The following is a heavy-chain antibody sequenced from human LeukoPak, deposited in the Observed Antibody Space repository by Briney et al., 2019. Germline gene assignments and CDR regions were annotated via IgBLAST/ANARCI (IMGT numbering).Heavy chain of an antibody. CDR3: ARSYDSSGYYYGGYYGMDV. CDR2: ISGGGDSI. Sequence: PGGSLRLSCAASGFTFSNYAMSWVRQAPGKGLEWVSGISGGGDSIYYADSVKGRFTFSRDNSKNTLYLQMNNLRAEDTAVYYCARSYDSSGYYYGGYYGMDVWGQGTTVTVSS. J-gene: IGHJ6*02. CDR1: GFTFSNYA. D-gene: IGHD3-22*01. V-gene: IGHV3-23*01.